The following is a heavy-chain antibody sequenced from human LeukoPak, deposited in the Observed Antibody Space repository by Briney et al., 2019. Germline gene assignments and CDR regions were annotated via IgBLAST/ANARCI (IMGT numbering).Heavy chain of an antibody. D-gene: IGHD2-15*01. J-gene: IGHJ4*02. Sequence: GGSLRLSCAASGFTFSSYWMHWVRQAPGKGLVWVSRINTDGSSTSYADSVKGRFTISRDNAKNTLYLQMNSLRAEDTAVYYCARELVAAYPFDYWGQGTLVTVSS. CDR3: ARELVAAYPFDY. CDR1: GFTFSSYW. V-gene: IGHV3-74*01. CDR2: INTDGSST.